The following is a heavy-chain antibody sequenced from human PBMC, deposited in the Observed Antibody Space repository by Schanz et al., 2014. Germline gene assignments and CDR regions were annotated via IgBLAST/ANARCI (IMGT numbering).Heavy chain of an antibody. V-gene: IGHV3-66*01. CDR3: ARDPGGTKTHGL. Sequence: VQRVESGRFFFPPFFSLLLSCAASGFPVSNNYMSWVRQAPGKGLECVSIIYSDGSTYYVDSVKGRFIISRDNSKNTVYLQMNSLRAEDTAVYYCARDPGGTKTHGLWGQGTLVTVSS. D-gene: IGHD2-15*01. J-gene: IGHJ4*02. CDR1: GFPVSNNY. CDR2: IYSDGST.